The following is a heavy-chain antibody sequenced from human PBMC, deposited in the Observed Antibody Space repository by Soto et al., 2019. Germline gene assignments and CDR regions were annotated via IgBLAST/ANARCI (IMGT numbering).Heavy chain of an antibody. CDR3: ARDKITGLFDY. J-gene: IGHJ4*02. D-gene: IGHD2-8*02. CDR1: GVSFSGYS. V-gene: IGHV4-34*01. Sequence: SETLSLTCAVYGVSFSGYSWTWIRQPPGTGLEWIGEINHSGSTNYNPSLKSRVTISVDTSKNQFSLKLTSVTAADTAVYYCARDKITGLFDYWGQGALVTVSS. CDR2: INHSGST.